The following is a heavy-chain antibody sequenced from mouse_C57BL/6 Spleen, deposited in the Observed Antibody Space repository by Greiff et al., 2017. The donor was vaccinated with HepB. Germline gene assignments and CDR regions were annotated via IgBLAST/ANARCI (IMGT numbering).Heavy chain of an antibody. CDR3: AKQIYYDYDASYAMDY. J-gene: IGHJ4*01. Sequence: VQLQQSGAELARPGASVKMSCKASGYTFTSYTMHWVKQRPGQGLEWIGYINPSSGYTKYNQKFKDKATLTADKSSSTAYMQLSSLTSEDSAVYYCAKQIYYDYDASYAMDYWGQGTSVTVSS. D-gene: IGHD2-4*01. V-gene: IGHV1-4*01. CDR2: INPSSGYT. CDR1: GYTFTSYT.